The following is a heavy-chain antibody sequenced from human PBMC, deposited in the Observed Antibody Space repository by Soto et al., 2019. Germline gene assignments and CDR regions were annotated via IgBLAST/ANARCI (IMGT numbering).Heavy chain of an antibody. V-gene: IGHV3-30-3*01. CDR2: ISSAGDDK. CDR1: GFTFSAYS. D-gene: IGHD4-17*01. J-gene: IGHJ4*02. CDR3: ARPTLTKNTRYVDY. Sequence: QVQLVESGGGVVQPGRSLRLSCAASGFTFSAYSMHWVRQAPGKGLEWVAVISSAGDDKHYADSVKGRFTISRDNSKNTLYLQMDSLRTDDSAVFYGARPTLTKNTRYVDYWGQGTLVTVSS.